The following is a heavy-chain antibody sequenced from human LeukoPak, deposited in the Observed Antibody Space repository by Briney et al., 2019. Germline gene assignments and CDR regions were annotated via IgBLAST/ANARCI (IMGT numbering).Heavy chain of an antibody. V-gene: IGHV4-39*07. Sequence: SETLSLTCTVSGGSISSYYWGWIRQPPGKGLEWIGSIYYSGSTYYNPSLKSRVTISVDTSKNQFSLKLSSVTAADTAVYYCAREGYCSGGSCYTPVDYWGQGTLVTVSS. D-gene: IGHD2-15*01. CDR3: AREGYCSGGSCYTPVDY. CDR2: IYYSGST. J-gene: IGHJ4*02. CDR1: GGSISSYY.